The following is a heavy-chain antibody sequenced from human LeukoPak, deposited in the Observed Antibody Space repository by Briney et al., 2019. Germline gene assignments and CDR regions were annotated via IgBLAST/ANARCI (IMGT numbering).Heavy chain of an antibody. CDR1: GFTFSSYS. V-gene: IGHV3-21*01. CDR2: ISSSSYI. CDR3: ARALGAIYYFDY. D-gene: IGHD1-26*01. Sequence: KPGGSLRLSCAASGFTFSSYSMNWVRKAPGKGLEWVSSISSSSYIYYADSVKGRFTISRDNAKNSLYLQMNSLRAEDTAVYYCARALGAIYYFDYWGQGTLVTVSS. J-gene: IGHJ4*02.